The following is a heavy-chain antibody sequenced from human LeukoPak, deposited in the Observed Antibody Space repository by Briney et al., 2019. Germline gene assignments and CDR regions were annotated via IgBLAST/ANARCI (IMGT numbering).Heavy chain of an antibody. CDR2: ISWDGGST. J-gene: IGHJ6*03. CDR1: GFTFDNTA. D-gene: IGHD6-6*01. V-gene: IGHV3-43D*04. Sequence: GGSLRLSCIASGFTFDNTAMHWVRQAPGNGLEWVSLISWDGGSTYYADSVKGRFTISRDNSKNSLYLQVNSLRAEDTALDYCAKDMVSSSSGYYYYYMDVWGKGTTVTV. CDR3: AKDMVSSSSGYYYYYMDV.